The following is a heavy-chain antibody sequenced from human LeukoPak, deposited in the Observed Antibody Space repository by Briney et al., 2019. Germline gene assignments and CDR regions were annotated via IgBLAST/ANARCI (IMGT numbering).Heavy chain of an antibody. Sequence: GGSLRLSCAASGFTFSSYGMSWVRQAPGKGLEWVSAISGSGGSTYYADSVKGRFTISRDNSKNTLYLQMNSLRAEDTAVYYCAKIPAGYYYGSGSYLHFDYWGQGTLVTVSS. CDR2: ISGSGGST. D-gene: IGHD3-10*01. J-gene: IGHJ4*02. V-gene: IGHV3-23*01. CDR3: AKIPAGYYYGSGSYLHFDY. CDR1: GFTFSSYG.